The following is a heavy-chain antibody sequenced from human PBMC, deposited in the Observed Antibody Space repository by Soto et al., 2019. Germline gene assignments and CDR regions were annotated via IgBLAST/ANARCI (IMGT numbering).Heavy chain of an antibody. J-gene: IGHJ6*03. V-gene: IGHV1-18*01. Sequence: GASVKVSCKASGYTFTSYGISWVRQAPGQGLEWIGWISAYNGNTNYAQKLQGRVTMTTDTSTSTAYMELRSPRSDDTAVYYCARNRHSSTSYYYYYYMDVWGKGTTVTVSS. CDR2: ISAYNGNT. CDR3: ARNRHSSTSYYYYYYMDV. CDR1: GYTFTSYG. D-gene: IGHD2-2*01.